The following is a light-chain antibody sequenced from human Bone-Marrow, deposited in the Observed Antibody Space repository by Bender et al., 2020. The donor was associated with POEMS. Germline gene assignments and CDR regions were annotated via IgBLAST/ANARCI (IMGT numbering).Light chain of an antibody. J-gene: IGLJ1*01. CDR1: SSDVGSYGL. V-gene: IGLV2-14*02. CDR2: EVS. CDR3: SSYAGSNNPYV. Sequence: QSALTQPASVSGSPGQSITVSCTGASSDVGSYGLVSWYQQHPGKAPKLVIYEVSERPSGVPDRFSGSKSGNTASLTVSGLQAEDEADYYCSSYAGSNNPYVFGAGTKVTVL.